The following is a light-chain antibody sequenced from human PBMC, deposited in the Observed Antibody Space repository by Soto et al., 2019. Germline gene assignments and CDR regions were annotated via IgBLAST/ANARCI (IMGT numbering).Light chain of an antibody. CDR3: QAYDYSLTAFV. CDR1: SSNIGAEYD. J-gene: IGLJ3*02. V-gene: IGLV1-40*01. CDR2: GDN. Sequence: QSVLTQPPSVSGAPGQRVAISCTGSSSNIGAEYDVHWYQQLPGTAPKRLIYGDNNRPSGVPDRFPGSKSGTSASLAITGLQAEDEADYYCQAYDYSLTAFVFGGGTKVTVL.